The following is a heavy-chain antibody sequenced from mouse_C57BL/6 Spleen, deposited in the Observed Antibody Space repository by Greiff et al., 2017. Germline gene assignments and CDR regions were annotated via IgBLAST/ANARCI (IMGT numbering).Heavy chain of an antibody. V-gene: IGHV5-4*01. CDR2: ISDGGSYT. CDR1: GFTFSSYA. CDR3: ARDGTSYAMDY. Sequence: EVKVEESGGGLVKPGGSLKLSCAASGFTFSSYAMSWVRQTPEKRLEWVATISDGGSYTYYPDNVKGRFTISRDNAKNNLYLQMSHLKSEDTAMYYCARDGTSYAMDYWGQGTSVTVSS. D-gene: IGHD4-1*01. J-gene: IGHJ4*01.